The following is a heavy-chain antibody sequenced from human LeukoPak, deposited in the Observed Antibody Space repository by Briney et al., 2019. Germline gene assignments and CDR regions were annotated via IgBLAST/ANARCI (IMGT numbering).Heavy chain of an antibody. V-gene: IGHV1-69*01. Sequence: ASVKVSCTASGGTFSSYAISWVRQAPGQGLEWMGGIIPIFGTANYAQKFQGRVTITADESTSTAYMELSSLRSEDTAVYYCARERHPTDYGDSKSYYYYGMDVWGQGTTVTVSS. J-gene: IGHJ6*02. CDR3: ARERHPTDYGDSKSYYYYGMDV. CDR1: GGTFSSYA. D-gene: IGHD4-17*01. CDR2: IIPIFGTA.